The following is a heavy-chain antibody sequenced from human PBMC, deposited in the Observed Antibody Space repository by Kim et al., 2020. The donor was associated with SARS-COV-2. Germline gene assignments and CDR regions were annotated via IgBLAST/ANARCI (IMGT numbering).Heavy chain of an antibody. CDR1: NDSISSDDYY. CDR2: IFYSGGT. CDR3: ARVGGSSSSRGWFDP. Sequence: SETLSLTCTVSNDSISSDDYYWSWIRQPPGKGLEWIGYIFYSGGTRYNPSLKSRLTISVETSKNQFSLRLSSVTAAATAVYYCARVGGSSSSRGWFDPWG. D-gene: IGHD6-13*01. J-gene: IGHJ5*02. V-gene: IGHV4-30-4*01.